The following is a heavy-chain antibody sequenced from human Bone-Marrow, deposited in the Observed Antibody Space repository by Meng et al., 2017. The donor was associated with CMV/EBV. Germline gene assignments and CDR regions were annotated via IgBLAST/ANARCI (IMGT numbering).Heavy chain of an antibody. CDR3: ATSPFWDNIKPERYSDY. CDR2: INPNSGGT. CDR1: GYTFTGYY. Sequence: ASVKVSCKASGYTFTGYYMHWVRQAPGQGLEWMGWINPNSGGTNYADSVKGRFTISRDNARNTLYLQMNSLRAEDTAVYYCATSPFWDNIKPERYSDYWGQGTLVTVSS. D-gene: IGHD2/OR15-2a*01. V-gene: IGHV1-2*02. J-gene: IGHJ4*02.